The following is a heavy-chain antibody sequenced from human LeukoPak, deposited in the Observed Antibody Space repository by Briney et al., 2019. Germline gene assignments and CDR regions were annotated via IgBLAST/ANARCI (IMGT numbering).Heavy chain of an antibody. V-gene: IGHV3-74*01. CDR1: GFTFSSYW. D-gene: IGHD4-17*01. Sequence: GGSLRLSCAASGFTFSSYWMHWVRQAPGKGLVWVSRIESDGSSTRYADSVKGRFTISKDNAKNTLYLEMNSLRAEDTAVYYCATPGRDYVKDYWGQGTLVTVSS. CDR2: IESDGSST. J-gene: IGHJ4*02. CDR3: ATPGRDYVKDY.